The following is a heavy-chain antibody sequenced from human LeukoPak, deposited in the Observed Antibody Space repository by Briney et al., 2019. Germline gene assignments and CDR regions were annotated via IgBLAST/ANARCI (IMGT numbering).Heavy chain of an antibody. J-gene: IGHJ4*02. D-gene: IGHD1-26*01. CDR1: GGPISSGSYY. V-gene: IGHV4-61*02. Sequence: TSQTLSLTCTVSGGPISSGSYYWSWIRQPAGKGLEWIGRIYTSGSTNYNPSLKSRVTISVDTSRNQFSLKLSSVTAADTAVYYCARVNPYSGSYSADYWGQGTLVTVSS. CDR2: IYTSGST. CDR3: ARVNPYSGSYSADY.